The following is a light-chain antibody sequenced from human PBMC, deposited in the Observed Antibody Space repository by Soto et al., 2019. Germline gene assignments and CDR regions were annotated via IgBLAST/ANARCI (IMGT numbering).Light chain of an antibody. CDR2: NAS. Sequence: EIVLTQAPCTLSLSPGERATLSCRARQSVSSAYLAWYQQKPGQAPRLLIYNASRRATGIPARFSGSGSGTDFTLTVSSLEPEDFAVYYCQQRSNWVTFGQGTRLEIK. J-gene: IGKJ5*01. CDR3: QQRSNWVT. V-gene: IGKV3D-20*02. CDR1: QSVSSAY.